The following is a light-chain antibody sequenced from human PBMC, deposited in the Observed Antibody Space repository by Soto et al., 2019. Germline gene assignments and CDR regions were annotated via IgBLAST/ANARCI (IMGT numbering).Light chain of an antibody. CDR1: QGISNY. J-gene: IGKJ1*01. CDR3: QRYNSAST. V-gene: IGKV1-27*01. Sequence: DIQMTQSPSFLSASVGDRVTITCRASQGISNYLAWYQQKPGKVPELLISAASTLQSGVPSRFSASGSGTDFTLTISSLQPEDVATYYCQRYNSASTFGQGTKVEIK. CDR2: AAS.